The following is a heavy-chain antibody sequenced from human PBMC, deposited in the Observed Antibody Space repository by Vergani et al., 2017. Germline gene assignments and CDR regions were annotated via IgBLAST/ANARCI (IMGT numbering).Heavy chain of an antibody. CDR3: ARNPTYYDFWSGYSTSYYYYYGMDV. CDR2: ISYDGSNK. Sequence: QVQLVESGGGVVQPGRSLRLSCAASGFTFSSYGMHWVRPAPGKGLEWVAVISYDGSNKYYADSVKGRFTISRDNSKNTLYLQMNSLRAEDTAVYYCARNPTYYDFWSGYSTSYYYYYGMDVWGQGTTVTVSS. CDR1: GFTFSSYG. D-gene: IGHD3-3*01. J-gene: IGHJ6*02. V-gene: IGHV3-30*03.